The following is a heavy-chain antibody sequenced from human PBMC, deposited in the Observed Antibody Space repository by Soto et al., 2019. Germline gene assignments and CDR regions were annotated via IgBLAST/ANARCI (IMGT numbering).Heavy chain of an antibody. CDR1: GFTFSSYA. CDR3: AKDPGDFWSGYYHWFDP. D-gene: IGHD3-3*01. Sequence: PGGSLRLSCAASGFTFSSYAMSWVRQAPGKGLEWVSAISGSGGSTYYADSVKGRFTISRDNSKNTLYLQMNSLRAEDTAVYYCAKDPGDFWSGYYHWFDPWGQGTLVTVSS. CDR2: ISGSGGST. J-gene: IGHJ5*02. V-gene: IGHV3-23*01.